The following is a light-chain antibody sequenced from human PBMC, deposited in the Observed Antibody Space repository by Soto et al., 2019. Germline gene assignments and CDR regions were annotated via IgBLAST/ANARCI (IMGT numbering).Light chain of an antibody. V-gene: IGKV1-9*01. CDR3: PQLTTFPLT. Sequence: DIQLTQSPSLLSASVGDRVNITCRASQGISNSLAWFQQKSGKAPNLLIYTASVLQSGVPSRFSGSGSGTAFTLTFSSLQPEDFATYYCPQLTTFPLTFGGGTKVEVK. J-gene: IGKJ4*01. CDR2: TAS. CDR1: QGISNS.